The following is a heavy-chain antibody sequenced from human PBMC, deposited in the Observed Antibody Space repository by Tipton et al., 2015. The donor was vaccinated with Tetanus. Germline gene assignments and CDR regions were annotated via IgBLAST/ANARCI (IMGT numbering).Heavy chain of an antibody. CDR3: ARGGDGYNSAVDY. J-gene: IGHJ4*02. D-gene: IGHD5-24*01. CDR1: GYTFTDYA. CDR2: ISAYNSNT. V-gene: IGHV1-18*01. Sequence: QLVQSGAEVKKPGASVKVSCKASGYTFTDYAFTWARQAPGQGLEWMGWISAYNSNTNYADKLQGRVTMTTDTSTSTAYMELSRLGSADAAFYYCARGGDGYNSAVDYWGQGALVAVSS.